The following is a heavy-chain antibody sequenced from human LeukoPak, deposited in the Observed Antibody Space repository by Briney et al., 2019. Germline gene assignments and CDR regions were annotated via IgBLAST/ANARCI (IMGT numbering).Heavy chain of an antibody. CDR3: ARDIAIAAAGIGAYYYYYGMDV. Sequence: GGSLRLSCAASGFTFSSYAMHWVRQAPGKGLEWVAVISYDGSNKYYADSVKGRFTISRDNSKNTLYLQMNSLRAEDTAVYYCARDIAIAAAGIGAYYYYYGMDVWGQGTTVTVSS. D-gene: IGHD6-13*01. CDR1: GFTFSSYA. CDR2: ISYDGSNK. V-gene: IGHV3-30-3*01. J-gene: IGHJ6*02.